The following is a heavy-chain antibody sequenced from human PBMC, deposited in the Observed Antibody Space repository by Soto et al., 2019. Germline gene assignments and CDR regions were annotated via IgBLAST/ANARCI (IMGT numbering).Heavy chain of an antibody. J-gene: IGHJ5*02. V-gene: IGHV1-8*01. Sequence: ASVKVSCKASGYTFTSYDINWVRQATGQGLEWMGWMNPNSGNTDYAQKLQGRVTMTTDTSTSTAYMELRSLRSDDTAVYYCAHTRTGYSSGWYSNWFDPWGQGTLVTVSS. CDR1: GYTFTSYD. CDR2: MNPNSGNT. D-gene: IGHD6-19*01. CDR3: AHTRTGYSSGWYSNWFDP.